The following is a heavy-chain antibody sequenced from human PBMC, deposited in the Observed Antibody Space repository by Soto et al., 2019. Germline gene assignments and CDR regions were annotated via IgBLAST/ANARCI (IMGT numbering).Heavy chain of an antibody. J-gene: IGHJ4*02. CDR2: IYWDDDK. D-gene: IGHD3-22*01. CDR1: GFSLSTSGVA. CDR3: AHRRGYYDYCGGKYFDY. Sequence: QITLKESGPTLVKPTQNLTLTCTFSGFSLSTSGVAVGWIRQPPGKALEWVALIYWDDDKRYSPSLKSRLTITNDSPKRQVVLKMANVDAVDTATYYCAHRRGYYDYCGGKYFDYWVPGTPVTVPP. V-gene: IGHV2-5*02.